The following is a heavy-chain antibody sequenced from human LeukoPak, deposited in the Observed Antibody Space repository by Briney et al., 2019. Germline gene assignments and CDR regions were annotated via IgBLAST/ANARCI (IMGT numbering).Heavy chain of an antibody. V-gene: IGHV3-23*01. CDR1: GFTFSSYA. CDR2: ISGSGGST. D-gene: IGHD3-10*01. Sequence: GGPLRLSCAASGFTFSSYAMSWVRQAPGKGLEWVSAISGSGGSTYYADSVKGRFTISRDNSKNTLYLQMNSLRAEDTAVYYCAKGVNRITMVRGVIITGYFDYWGQGTLVTVSS. J-gene: IGHJ4*02. CDR3: AKGVNRITMVRGVIITGYFDY.